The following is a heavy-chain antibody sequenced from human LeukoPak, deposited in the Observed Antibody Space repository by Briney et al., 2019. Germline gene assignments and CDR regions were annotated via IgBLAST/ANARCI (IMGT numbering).Heavy chain of an antibody. J-gene: IGHJ4*02. CDR3: ARGTGYSSGWYEGNFDY. Sequence: ASVKVSCKASGYTFTNFDINWVRQAPGQGLEWMGIINPSGGSTNYAQKFQGRVTMTRDTSTSTAYMELSSLRSEDTAVYYCARGTGYSSGWYEGNFDYWVQGTLVTVSS. D-gene: IGHD6-19*01. CDR2: INPSGGST. CDR1: GYTFTNFD. V-gene: IGHV1-46*01.